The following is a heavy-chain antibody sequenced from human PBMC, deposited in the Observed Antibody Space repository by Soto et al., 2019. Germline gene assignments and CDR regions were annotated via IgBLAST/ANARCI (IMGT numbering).Heavy chain of an antibody. CDR3: ARTRIQLWFKFDP. D-gene: IGHD5-18*01. Sequence: PGGSPRLSCAASGFTFRSYSMNWVRQAPGKGLEWVSSISSSSSYIYYADSVKGRFTISRDNAKNSLYLQMNSLRAEDTAVYYCARTRIQLWFKFDPWGQGTLVTVSS. V-gene: IGHV3-21*01. CDR2: ISSSSSYI. CDR1: GFTFRSYS. J-gene: IGHJ5*02.